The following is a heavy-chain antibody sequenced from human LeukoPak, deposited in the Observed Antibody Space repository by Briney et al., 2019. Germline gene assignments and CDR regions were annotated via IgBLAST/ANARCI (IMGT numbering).Heavy chain of an antibody. Sequence: GGSLRLSCAASGFTFSAYWMHWVRQAPGKGLVWVSRINSDGSSTSYADSVKGRFTVSRDNAKNTLYLQMNSLRDEDTAVYYCARSENADNWLPYFDYWGQGTLVTVSS. CDR2: INSDGSST. D-gene: IGHD1-1*01. CDR3: ARSENADNWLPYFDY. CDR1: GFTFSAYW. V-gene: IGHV3-74*01. J-gene: IGHJ4*02.